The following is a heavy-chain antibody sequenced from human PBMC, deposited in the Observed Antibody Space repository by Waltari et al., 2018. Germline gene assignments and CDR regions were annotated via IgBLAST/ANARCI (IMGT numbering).Heavy chain of an antibody. CDR3: AKTISPGYGMDV. CDR1: GFTFSHHV. D-gene: IGHD2-2*01. J-gene: IGHJ6*02. CDR2: MDVGVVDT. Sequence: EVQLLESGGGLVQPGGSLRLSCAASGFTFSHHVMRWVRQAQGKGVEGVSGMDVGVVDTSYANSVKGRFTISRDDSKNTVYMQMNSLRVEDTAIYFCAKTISPGYGMDVWGQGTTVTVSS. V-gene: IGHV3-23*01.